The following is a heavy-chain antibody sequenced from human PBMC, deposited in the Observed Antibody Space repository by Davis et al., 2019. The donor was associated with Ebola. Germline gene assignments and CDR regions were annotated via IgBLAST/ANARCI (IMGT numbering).Heavy chain of an antibody. J-gene: IGHJ4*02. Sequence: PGGSLRLSCAASGFTFSNYYMTWVRQAPGKGLEWVALFPIDGGYTQYGDAVKGRFTISRDVSKNTVSLQMNSLRADDTAVYYCAREGVSSGRAGSFDYWGQGVLVTVSS. D-gene: IGHD6-19*01. CDR3: AREGVSSGRAGSFDY. V-gene: IGHV3-30-3*01. CDR1: GFTFSNYY. CDR2: FPIDGGYT.